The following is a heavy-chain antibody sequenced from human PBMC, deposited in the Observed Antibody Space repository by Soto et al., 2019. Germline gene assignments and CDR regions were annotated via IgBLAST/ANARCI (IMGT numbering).Heavy chain of an antibody. CDR1: GGTFSSYA. CDR2: IIPIFGTA. J-gene: IGHJ4*02. D-gene: IGHD3-9*01. Sequence: SVKVSCKASGGTFSSYAISWVRQAPGQGLEWMGGIIPIFGTANYAQKFQGRVTITADESTSTAYMELSSLRSEDTAVYYCARDRRRYYVILYYFDYWGQGTLVTVSS. V-gene: IGHV1-69*13. CDR3: ARDRRRYYVILYYFDY.